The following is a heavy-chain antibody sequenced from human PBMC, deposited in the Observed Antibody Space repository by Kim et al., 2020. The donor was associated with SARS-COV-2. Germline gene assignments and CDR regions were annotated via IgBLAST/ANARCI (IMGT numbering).Heavy chain of an antibody. J-gene: IGHJ6*02. CDR1: GFTFSDYY. CDR3: ARTGSYYYYGMDV. V-gene: IGHV3-11*06. Sequence: GGSLRLSCAASGFTFSDYYMSWIRQAPGKGLEWVSYISSSSSYTNYADSVRGRFTISGDNAKNSLYLQMNSLRAEDTAVYYCARTGSYYYYGMDVWGQGTTVTVSS. D-gene: IGHD2-15*01. CDR2: ISSSSSYT.